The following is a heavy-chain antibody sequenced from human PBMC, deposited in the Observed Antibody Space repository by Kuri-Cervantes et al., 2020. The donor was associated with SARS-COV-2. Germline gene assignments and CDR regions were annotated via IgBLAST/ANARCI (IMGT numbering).Heavy chain of an antibody. CDR2: ISGSGGST. J-gene: IGHJ6*02. CDR1: GGSISSYY. Sequence: GGSLRLSCTVSGGSISSYYWSWIRQAPGKGLEWVSAISGSGGSTYYADSVKGRFTISRDNSRNTLYLQMNSLRAEDTAVYYCAKEGRVPAARYYYYGMDVWGQGTTVTVSS. CDR3: AKEGRVPAARYYYYGMDV. V-gene: IGHV3-23*01. D-gene: IGHD2-2*01.